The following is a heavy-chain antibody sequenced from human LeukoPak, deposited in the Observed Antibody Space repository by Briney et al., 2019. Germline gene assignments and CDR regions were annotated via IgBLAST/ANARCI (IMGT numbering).Heavy chain of an antibody. Sequence: SETLSRTCTVSGGSISSYYWSWIRQPAGKGLEWIGRIYTSGTTNYNPSLKSRITMSVDTSKNQFSLKMRSVTAADTAVYYCARANYDGSDYWGQGTLVTVSS. V-gene: IGHV4-4*07. CDR2: IYTSGTT. J-gene: IGHJ4*02. D-gene: IGHD3-22*01. CDR3: ARANYDGSDY. CDR1: GGSISSYY.